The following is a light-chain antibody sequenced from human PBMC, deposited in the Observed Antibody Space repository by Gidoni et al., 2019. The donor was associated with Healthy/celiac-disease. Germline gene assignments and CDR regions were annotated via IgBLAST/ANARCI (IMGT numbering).Light chain of an antibody. V-gene: IGLV2-23*01. CDR3: CSYAGSSSWV. CDR1: SSDVGSYNL. J-gene: IGLJ3*02. CDR2: EGS. Sequence: QSALTQPAFVSGSPGQSITISCTGTSSDVGSYNLLSWYQQHPGKAPKLMIYEGSTRPTGVSNRFSGSKSGNTASLTISGRQSEDEADYYCCSYAGSSSWVFGGGTKLTVL.